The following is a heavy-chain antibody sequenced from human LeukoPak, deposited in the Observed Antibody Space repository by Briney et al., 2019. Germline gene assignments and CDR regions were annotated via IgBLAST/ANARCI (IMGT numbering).Heavy chain of an antibody. D-gene: IGHD2-2*01. CDR2: ISGSGGST. CDR1: GFTFSSYA. V-gene: IGHV3-23*01. CDR3: AKDGLPAAPRFWFDP. J-gene: IGHJ5*02. Sequence: AGGSLRLSCAASGFTFSSYAMGWVRQAPGKGLEWVSAISGSGGSTYYADSVKGRFTISRDNSKNTLYLQMNSLRAEDTAVYYCAKDGLPAAPRFWFDPWGQGTLVTVSS.